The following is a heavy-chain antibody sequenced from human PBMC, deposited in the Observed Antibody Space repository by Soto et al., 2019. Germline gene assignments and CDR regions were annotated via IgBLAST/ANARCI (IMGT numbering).Heavy chain of an antibody. CDR1: GYSFTSYW. CDR3: ARRGLGFGSTIGGPHIPDFDF. D-gene: IGHD2-2*01. J-gene: IGHJ3*01. V-gene: IGHV5-51*01. CDR2: IYPGDSDT. Sequence: GESLKISCKGSGYSFTSYWIGWVRQMPGKGLEWMGIIYPGDSDTRYSPSFQGQVTISADKSISTAYLQWSSLKASDTAMYYCARRGLGFGSTIGGPHIPDFDFWGQGTMVTV.